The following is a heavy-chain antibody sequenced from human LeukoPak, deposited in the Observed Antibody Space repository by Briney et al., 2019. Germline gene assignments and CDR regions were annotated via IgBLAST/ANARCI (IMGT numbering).Heavy chain of an antibody. V-gene: IGHV4-38-2*02. J-gene: IGHJ6*02. Sequence: SETLSLTCTVSGYSISSGYYWGWIRQPPGKGLEWIGSIYHSGSTYYNPSLKSRVTISVDRSKNQFSLKLSSVTAADTAVYYCARYTRGTIGMDVWGRGTTVTVSS. CDR2: IYHSGST. D-gene: IGHD1-26*01. CDR3: ARYTRGTIGMDV. CDR1: GYSISSGYY.